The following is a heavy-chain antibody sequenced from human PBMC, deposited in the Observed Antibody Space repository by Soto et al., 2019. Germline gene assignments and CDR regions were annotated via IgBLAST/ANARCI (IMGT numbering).Heavy chain of an antibody. V-gene: IGHV4-4*07. D-gene: IGHD2-15*01. CDR2: IYSSGST. CDR1: GGSMRSCY. CDR3: AIALVDLSGNYFSCHYAMDF. Sequence: QVQLQASGPGLVKPSETLSLTCTVSGGSMRSCYWSWIRQPAGKGLEWIGRIYSSGSTNYNPSLKSRVTRSVDTSKNQFSLTLSSVTGAETAVYYCAIALVDLSGNYFSCHYAMDFWGKGTTVTVSS. J-gene: IGHJ6*04.